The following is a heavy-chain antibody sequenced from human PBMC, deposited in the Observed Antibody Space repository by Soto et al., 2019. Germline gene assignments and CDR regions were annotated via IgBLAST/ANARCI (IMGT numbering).Heavy chain of an antibody. CDR3: ARLVSVATMPFDY. J-gene: IGHJ4*02. CDR2: IIPIFGTA. Sequence: SVKVSCKASGGTFSSYAISWVRQAPGQGLEWMGGIIPIFGTANYAQKFQGRVTITADESTSTAYMELSSLRSEDTAVYYCARLVSVATMPFDYWGQGTLVTAPQ. CDR1: GGTFSSYA. V-gene: IGHV1-69*13. D-gene: IGHD5-12*01.